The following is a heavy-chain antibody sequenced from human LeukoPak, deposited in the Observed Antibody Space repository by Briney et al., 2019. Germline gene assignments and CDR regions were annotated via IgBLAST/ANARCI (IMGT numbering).Heavy chain of an antibody. V-gene: IGHV3-23*01. J-gene: IGHJ6*03. CDR2: ISGSGGST. D-gene: IGHD2-2*02. Sequence: GGSLRLSCAASGFTFSSYAMSWVRQAPGKGLEWVSAISGSGGSTYYADSVKGRFTISRDNSKNTLYLQMNSLRAEDTAVYYCARLGYCSSTSCYRPGYYYYYMDVWGKGTTVTVSS. CDR1: GFTFSSYA. CDR3: ARLGYCSSTSCYRPGYYYYYMDV.